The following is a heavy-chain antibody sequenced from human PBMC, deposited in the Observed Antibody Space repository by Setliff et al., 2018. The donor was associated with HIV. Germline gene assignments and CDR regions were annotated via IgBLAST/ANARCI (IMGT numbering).Heavy chain of an antibody. CDR1: GYTFTSYW. CDR2: IYPGDSDT. J-gene: IGHJ6*02. Sequence: RGESLKISCKGSGYTFTSYWIGWVRQMPGKGLEWMGIIYPGDSDTRYSPSFQGQVTISADKSINTAFLQWSSLKASDTAMYYCARGVGGYYPYYYYGMDVWGQGTTVTVSS. V-gene: IGHV5-51*01. CDR3: ARGVGGYYPYYYYGMDV. D-gene: IGHD3-3*01.